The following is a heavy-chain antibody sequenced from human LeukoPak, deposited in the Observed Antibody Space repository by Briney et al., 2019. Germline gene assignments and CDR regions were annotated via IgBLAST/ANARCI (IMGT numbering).Heavy chain of an antibody. D-gene: IGHD2-15*01. CDR2: MYYGGSP. Sequence: SETLSLTCTVSGGSISSGDYIWTWIRQPPGKGLEWIGRMYYGGSPSYNPSLQSRVTISADTSKNQFSLSLYSVTAADTAVYYCTRGLPSDKIDYWGQGTLVTVSS. J-gene: IGHJ4*02. CDR3: TRGLPSDKIDY. V-gene: IGHV4-30-4*02. CDR1: GGSISSGDYI.